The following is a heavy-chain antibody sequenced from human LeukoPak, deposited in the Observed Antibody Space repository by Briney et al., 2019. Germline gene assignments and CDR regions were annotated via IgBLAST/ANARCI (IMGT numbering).Heavy chain of an antibody. V-gene: IGHV4-39*07. Sequence: SETLSLTCTVSGGSISSSSYYWGWIRQPPGKGLEWIGSIYYSGSTYYNPSLKSRVTISVDTSKNQFSLKLSSVTAADTAVYYCARDPLWFGTDEHANWGQGTLVTVSS. CDR1: GGSISSSSYY. CDR3: ARDPLWFGTDEHAN. D-gene: IGHD3-10*01. CDR2: IYYSGST. J-gene: IGHJ4*02.